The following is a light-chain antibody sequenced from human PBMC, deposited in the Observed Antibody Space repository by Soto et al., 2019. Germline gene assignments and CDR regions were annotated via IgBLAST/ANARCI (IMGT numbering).Light chain of an antibody. Sequence: DIVMTQSPLSLPVTPGEPASISFSSSHGLLHSNGETFLFWYLQKPGQSPQLLIYEVSTRVSGVPDRFSGSGSGTDFTLEISRVETDDVGIYYCMQSTQLPPTFGQGTRLENK. CDR1: HGLLHSNGETF. J-gene: IGKJ5*01. V-gene: IGKV2D-29*02. CDR3: MQSTQLPPT. CDR2: EVS.